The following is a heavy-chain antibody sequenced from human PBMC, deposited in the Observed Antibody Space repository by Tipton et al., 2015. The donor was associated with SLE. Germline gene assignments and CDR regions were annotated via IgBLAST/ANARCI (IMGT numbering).Heavy chain of an antibody. CDR3: AKKKSGRTMLVGNNSFDY. CDR1: GFSFNTYA. Sequence: GSLRLSCAASGFSFNTYAMSWVRQAPGKGLEWVSTITGLGANTYYADSVKGRFTISRDISEATIYLQMNSLTAEDTAVYYCAKKKSGRTMLVGNNSFDYWGQGTLVTVSS. D-gene: IGHD3-22*01. J-gene: IGHJ4*02. V-gene: IGHV3-23*01. CDR2: ITGLGANT.